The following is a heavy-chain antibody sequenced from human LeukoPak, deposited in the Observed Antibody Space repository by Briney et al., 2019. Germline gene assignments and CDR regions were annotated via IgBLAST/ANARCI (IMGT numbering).Heavy chain of an antibody. CDR2: IYHSGRT. J-gene: IGHJ4*02. V-gene: IGHV4-30-2*01. Sequence: NPSRTLSLTRAVSGGSISSGDYSWSWIRQPPGKGLEWIGYIYHSGRTYYNPSLKSRVTISIDRSKNQFSLKLSSVTAADTAVYYCARDLLWFGEAYFDYWGQGTLVTVSS. D-gene: IGHD3-10*01. CDR1: GGSISSGDYS. CDR3: ARDLLWFGEAYFDY.